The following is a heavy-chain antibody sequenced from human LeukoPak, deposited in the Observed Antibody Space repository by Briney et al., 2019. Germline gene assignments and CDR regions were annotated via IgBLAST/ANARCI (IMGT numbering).Heavy chain of an antibody. CDR1: GGSINSSRYY. J-gene: IGHJ4*02. D-gene: IGHD3-3*01. CDR3: ASHKENRPIFGVGRPVDF. Sequence: PSETLSLTCTVCGGSINSSRYYWGWIRQPPGKGLEWIGSIYYSGSTYYNPSLKSRVTISVDTSKNQFSLKLSSVTAADTAVYYCASHKENRPIFGVGRPVDFWGQGTLVTVSS. CDR2: IYYSGST. V-gene: IGHV4-39*01.